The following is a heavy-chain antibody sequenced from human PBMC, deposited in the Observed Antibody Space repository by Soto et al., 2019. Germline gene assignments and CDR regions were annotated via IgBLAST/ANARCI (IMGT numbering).Heavy chain of an antibody. D-gene: IGHD1-7*01. CDR2: IKPDGSES. Sequence: EVQLVESGGGLVQPGGSLRLSCAVSGLTFSSHYMTWVRQAPGKGLEWVASIKPDGSESYYVDSVEGRFTLSRDNAKNSLYLEMNSLRADDTAVYYCATELNWVNFWGQGTLVTVSS. CDR3: ATELNWVNF. V-gene: IGHV3-7*01. J-gene: IGHJ4*02. CDR1: GLTFSSHY.